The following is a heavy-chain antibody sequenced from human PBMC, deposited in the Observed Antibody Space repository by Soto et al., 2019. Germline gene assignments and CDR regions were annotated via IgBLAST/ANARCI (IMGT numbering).Heavy chain of an antibody. Sequence: LSLTCTVSGGSISSGDYYWSWIRQPPGKGLEWIGYIYYSGSTYYNPSLKSRVTISVDTSKNQFSLKLSSVTAADTAVYYCARGEGYYYGSGSINWFDPWGQGTLVTVS. V-gene: IGHV4-30-4*01. CDR2: IYYSGST. J-gene: IGHJ5*02. D-gene: IGHD3-10*01. CDR3: ARGEGYYYGSGSINWFDP. CDR1: GGSISSGDYY.